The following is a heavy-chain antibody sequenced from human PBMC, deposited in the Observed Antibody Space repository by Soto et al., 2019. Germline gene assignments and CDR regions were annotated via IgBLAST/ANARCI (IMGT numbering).Heavy chain of an antibody. J-gene: IGHJ3*02. V-gene: IGHV4-30-2*01. Sequence: QLQLQESGSGLVKPSQTLSLTFAVSGVAISSGGYSWSWIRQPPGRGLEWIGYIYHSGSTYYNPSLKSRVTISVDRSKNQFSLKLTSVTAAETAVYYCASMSPTLFPAFDIWGHGTMVTVSS. D-gene: IGHD3-16*01. CDR1: GVAISSGGYS. CDR2: IYHSGST. CDR3: ASMSPTLFPAFDI.